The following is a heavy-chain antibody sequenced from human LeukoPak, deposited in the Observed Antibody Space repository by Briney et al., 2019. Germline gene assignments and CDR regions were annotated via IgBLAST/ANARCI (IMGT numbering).Heavy chain of an antibody. J-gene: IGHJ4*02. CDR1: GFTFSNYI. V-gene: IGHV3-23*01. Sequence: GGSLRLSCAASGFTFSNYIMGWVRQAPGKGLEWVSSISGSGSGTYSADSVKGRFTISRDNAKNSLYLQMNSLRAEDMALYYCAKEGSSWSTFDYWGQGTLVTVSS. CDR2: ISGSGSGT. CDR3: AKEGSSWSTFDY. D-gene: IGHD6-13*01.